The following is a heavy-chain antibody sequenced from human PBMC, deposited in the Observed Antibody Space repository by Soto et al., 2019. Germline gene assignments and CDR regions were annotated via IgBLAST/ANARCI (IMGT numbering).Heavy chain of an antibody. CDR3: ARVNSSSFVDY. CDR2: INHSGST. CDR1: GGSFSGYY. D-gene: IGHD6-6*01. V-gene: IGHV4-34*01. J-gene: IGHJ4*02. Sequence: SETLSLTCAVYGGSFSGYYWSWVRQSPRKGLEWIGEINHSGSTNYNPSLKSRLTISVDTSKNQFSLKLSSVTAADTAVYYCARVNSSSFVDYWGQGTLVTVSS.